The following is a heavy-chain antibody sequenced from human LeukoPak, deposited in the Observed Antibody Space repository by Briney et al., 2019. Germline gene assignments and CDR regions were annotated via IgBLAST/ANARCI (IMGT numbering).Heavy chain of an antibody. J-gene: IGHJ3*02. CDR1: GFTFSSYN. CDR2: ITSGSSYI. CDR3: ARDLIPTHDAFDI. D-gene: IGHD2-2*01. V-gene: IGHV3-21*01. Sequence: GGSLRLSCAASGFTFSSYNMNWVRQAPGQGLEWVSSITSGSSYIYYADSVKGRFTISRDNAKNSLYLQMNSLRAEDTAVYYCARDLIPTHDAFDIWGQGTMVTVSS.